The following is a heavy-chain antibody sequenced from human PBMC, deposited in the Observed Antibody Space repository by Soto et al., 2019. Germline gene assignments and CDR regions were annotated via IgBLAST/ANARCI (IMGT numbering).Heavy chain of an antibody. Sequence: PSETLSLTCTVSGGSISSSSYYWGWIRQPPGKGLEWIGSIYYSGSTYYNPSLKSRVTISVDTSKNQFSLRLNSVTAADTAVYFCASSKYDVVAGSVWFDPWGQGTLVTVSS. D-gene: IGHD2-21*01. J-gene: IGHJ5*02. CDR1: GGSISSSSYY. CDR3: ASSKYDVVAGSVWFDP. CDR2: IYYSGST. V-gene: IGHV4-39*07.